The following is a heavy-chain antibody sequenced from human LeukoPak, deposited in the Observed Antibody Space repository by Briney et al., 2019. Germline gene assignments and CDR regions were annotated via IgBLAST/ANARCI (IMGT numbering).Heavy chain of an antibody. CDR1: GYTFTSYG. CDR3: ARDQCSSGSCYLRYFDL. D-gene: IGHD2-15*01. CDR2: ISAYNGNT. Sequence: ASVKVSCKASGYTFTSYGISWVRQAPGQGLEWMGWISAYNGNTNYAQKLQGRVTMTTDTSTSTAYMELRSLRSDDTAVYYCARDQCSSGSCYLRYFDLWGRGTLVTVSS. J-gene: IGHJ2*01. V-gene: IGHV1-18*01.